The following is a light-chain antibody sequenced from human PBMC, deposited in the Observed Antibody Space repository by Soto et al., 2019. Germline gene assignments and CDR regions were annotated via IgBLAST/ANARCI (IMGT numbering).Light chain of an antibody. V-gene: IGKV3-20*01. CDR3: QQYGSSRT. CDR1: QSVSSSY. CDR2: GAS. J-gene: IGKJ1*01. Sequence: EIVLTQSPGTLSLSPGERATLSCRASQSVSSSYLAWYQQKPGQAPRLLIYGASSRATGIPDRFSGSGSGTDFTLNISRLEPEDLAAYYCQQYGSSRTFGQGTKVEI.